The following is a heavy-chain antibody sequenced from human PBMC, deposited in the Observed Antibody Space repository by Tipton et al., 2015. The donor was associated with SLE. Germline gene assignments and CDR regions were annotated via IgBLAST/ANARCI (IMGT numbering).Heavy chain of an antibody. Sequence: SLRLSCAASGFTFSSYWMSWVRQAPGKGLEWVANIKQDGSEKFYVDSVKGRFTISRDNAKNLLYLQMKSLRAEDTAVYYCARDGPYGDYVHFDYWGQGTLVTVSS. CDR3: ARDGPYGDYVHFDY. CDR2: IKQDGSEK. J-gene: IGHJ4*02. CDR1: GFTFSSYW. D-gene: IGHD4-17*01. V-gene: IGHV3-7*01.